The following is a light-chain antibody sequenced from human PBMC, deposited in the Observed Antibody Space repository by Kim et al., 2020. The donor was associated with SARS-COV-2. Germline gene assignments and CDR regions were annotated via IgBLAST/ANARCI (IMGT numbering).Light chain of an antibody. CDR1: ESVSKN. V-gene: IGKV3-15*01. Sequence: SVSPWESLSLSGRASESVSKNLAWYRQTPGQRPRLLLYGASTRASGIAARFSGSGSGTEFTLTINSLKSEDFAVYVCQQYNQWPLTLGRGTKLQI. CDR3: QQYNQWPLT. J-gene: IGKJ4*01. CDR2: GAS.